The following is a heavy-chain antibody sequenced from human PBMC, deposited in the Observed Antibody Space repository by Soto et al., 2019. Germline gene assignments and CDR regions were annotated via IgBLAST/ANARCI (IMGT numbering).Heavy chain of an antibody. CDR1: GLTFSSYW. D-gene: IGHD6-13*01. Sequence: PGGSMRLSCVGSGLTFSSYWMAWVRQAPGKGLEWVANIKEDGSTKFYVDSVKGRFTISRDNAKNSLFLQMNSLRAEDTAVYYCATTAAAAASDWGQGTLVTVSS. CDR3: ATTAAAAASD. J-gene: IGHJ4*02. CDR2: IKEDGSTK. V-gene: IGHV3-7*01.